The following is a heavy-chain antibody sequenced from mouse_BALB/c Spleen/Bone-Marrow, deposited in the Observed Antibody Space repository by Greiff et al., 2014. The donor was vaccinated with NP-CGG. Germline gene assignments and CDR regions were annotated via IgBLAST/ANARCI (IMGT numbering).Heavy chain of an antibody. D-gene: IGHD1-2*01. CDR3: AFITTVIEYYFDY. J-gene: IGHJ2*01. CDR1: GFNIKDTY. CDR2: IDPANGNS. Sequence: VQLKESGAELVKPGASVKLSCTASGFNIKDTYMHWVKQRPEQGLEWIGRIDPANGNSKYDPKFQGKATITADTLSNTAYLQLSCLASEDTAVYCCAFITTVIEYYFDYWGQGTTLTVSS. V-gene: IGHV14-3*02.